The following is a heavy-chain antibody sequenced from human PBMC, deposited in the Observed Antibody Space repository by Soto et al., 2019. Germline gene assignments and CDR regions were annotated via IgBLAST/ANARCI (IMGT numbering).Heavy chain of an antibody. CDR2: ISGSGGST. D-gene: IGHD2-15*01. Sequence: GGSLRLSCAASGFTFSSYAMSWVRQAPGKGLEWVSAISGSGGSTYYADSVKGRFTISRDNSKNTLYLQMNSLRAEDTAVYYCAKDGDIVVVVAATRSEYFQHWGQGTLVTVSS. CDR1: GFTFSSYA. CDR3: AKDGDIVVVVAATRSEYFQH. V-gene: IGHV3-23*01. J-gene: IGHJ1*01.